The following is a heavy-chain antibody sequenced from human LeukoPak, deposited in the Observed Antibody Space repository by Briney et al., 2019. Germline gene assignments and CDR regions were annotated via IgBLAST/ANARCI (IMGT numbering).Heavy chain of an antibody. CDR3: AKGGSFYDSSGYADY. J-gene: IGHJ4*02. Sequence: GESLRLSCAASRFTFSSYAMSSVLQAPGKGLEWVSATSVSDSSSYYTDPVKGRFTIARDKSKNSLSLQMNSLRAEDTAVYYCAKGGSFYDSSGYADYWGQGTLVTVSS. V-gene: IGHV3-23*01. CDR2: TSVSDSSS. CDR1: RFTFSSYA. D-gene: IGHD3-22*01.